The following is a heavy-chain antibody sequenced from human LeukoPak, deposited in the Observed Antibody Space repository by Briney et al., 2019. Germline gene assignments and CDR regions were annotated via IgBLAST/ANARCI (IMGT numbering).Heavy chain of an antibody. J-gene: IGHJ4*02. D-gene: IGHD3-22*01. CDR3: ARDWASSGSNQVDY. Sequence: SETLSLTCTVSGGSISSGDYYWSWIRQPPGKGLEWIGYIYYSGSTYYNPSLKSRVTISTDTSKNQFSLKLSSVTAADTAVYYCARDWASSGSNQVDYWGQGTLVTVSS. V-gene: IGHV4-30-4*08. CDR1: GGSISSGDYY. CDR2: IYYSGST.